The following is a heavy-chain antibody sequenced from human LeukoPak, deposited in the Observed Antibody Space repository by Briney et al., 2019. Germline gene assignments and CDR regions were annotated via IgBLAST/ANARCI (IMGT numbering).Heavy chain of an antibody. CDR3: VKRVDGSGSYYIGY. CDR1: GFTFRIYA. J-gene: IGHJ4*01. CDR2: ISNSGGHT. V-gene: IGHV3-23*01. D-gene: IGHD3-10*01. Sequence: GGSLRLSCEASGFTFRIYAMTWVRQAPGKGLEWVSAISNSGGHTFYADSVKGRFTISRDNSKNTLYLQMNSLRAEDTAIYYCVKRVDGSGSYYIGYWGHGMLVTVSS.